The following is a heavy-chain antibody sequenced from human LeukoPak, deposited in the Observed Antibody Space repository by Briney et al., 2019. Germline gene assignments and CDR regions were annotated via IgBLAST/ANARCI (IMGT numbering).Heavy chain of an antibody. CDR1: GFTFSSYE. CDR3: ARDRGHNYGFDY. J-gene: IGHJ4*02. CDR2: ISSSGSTI. Sequence: PGGSLRLSCAASGFTFSSYEMNWVRQAPGKGLEWVSYISSSGSTIYYADSVKGRFSISRDNAKNSLYLQMNSLRAEDTAVYYCARDRGHNYGFDYWGQGTLVTVSS. D-gene: IGHD5-18*01. V-gene: IGHV3-48*03.